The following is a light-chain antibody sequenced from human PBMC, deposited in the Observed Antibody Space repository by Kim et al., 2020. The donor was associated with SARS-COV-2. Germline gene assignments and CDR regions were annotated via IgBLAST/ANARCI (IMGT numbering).Light chain of an antibody. CDR2: GAS. Sequence: PGERATLSCRASQSLSSSYFAWSQQKPGQAPRLLIYGASSRATGIPDRFSGSGSGTDFTLTISRLEPEDFAVYYCQQYGSSPRTFGQGTKLE. CDR1: QSLSSSY. V-gene: IGKV3-20*01. CDR3: QQYGSSPRT. J-gene: IGKJ2*01.